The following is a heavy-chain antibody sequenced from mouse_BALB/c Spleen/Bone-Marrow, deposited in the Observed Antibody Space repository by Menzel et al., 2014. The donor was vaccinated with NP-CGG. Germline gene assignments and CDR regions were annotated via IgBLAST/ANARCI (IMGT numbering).Heavy chain of an antibody. J-gene: IGHJ2*01. CDR3: AREGTYYAYFDY. V-gene: IGHV1-4*02. CDR2: INPTRGYT. D-gene: IGHD1-1*01. CDR1: GYTFTSYT. Sequence: VKLMESAAELTRPGASVKMSCKASGYTFTSYTIQWVKQRPGQGLEWIRYINPTRGYTDYNQKFKDKTTLTADKSSSTAFMRLSSLTSEDSAVYFCAREGTYYAYFDYWGQGTPLTVSS.